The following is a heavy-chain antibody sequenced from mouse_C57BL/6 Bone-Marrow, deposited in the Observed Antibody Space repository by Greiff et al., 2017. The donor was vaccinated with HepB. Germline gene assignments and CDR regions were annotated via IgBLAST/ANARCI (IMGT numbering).Heavy chain of an antibody. Sequence: DVHLVESGGGLVKPGGSLKLSCAASGFTFSSYAMSWVRQTPEKRLEWVATISDGGSYTYYPDNVKGRFTISRDNAKNNLYLQMSHLKSEDTAMYYCARDRGSNHWYFDVWGTGTTVTVSS. CDR1: GFTFSSYA. CDR3: ARDRGSNHWYFDV. D-gene: IGHD2-5*01. V-gene: IGHV5-4*01. CDR2: ISDGGSYT. J-gene: IGHJ1*03.